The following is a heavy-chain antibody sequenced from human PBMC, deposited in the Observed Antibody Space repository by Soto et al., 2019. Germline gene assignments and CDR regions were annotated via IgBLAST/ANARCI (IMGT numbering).Heavy chain of an antibody. Sequence: QVQLVESGGGVVQPGRYLRLSCAASGFTFSSYAMYWVRQAPGKGLEWVAVISYDGNNKYYADSVKGRFTISRDNSKNTLYLQMNSLRAEDTAVYYCARAECDGGSCYTLVGLRYGMDVWGQGTTVTVSS. CDR2: ISYDGNNK. V-gene: IGHV3-30-3*01. CDR1: GFTFSSYA. CDR3: ARAECDGGSCYTLVGLRYGMDV. D-gene: IGHD2-15*01. J-gene: IGHJ6*02.